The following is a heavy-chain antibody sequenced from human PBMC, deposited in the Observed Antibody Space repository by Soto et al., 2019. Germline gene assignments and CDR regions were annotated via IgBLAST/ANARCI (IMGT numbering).Heavy chain of an antibody. Sequence: QVQLMQSGAEVKKPGASVKVSCKASGDTFTDYYIHWVRQAPGQGLEWMGTVNPSGGHTTYAQHSRGRVTMTRDTSTSTPYMELTSLTSDDTAIYYCARGGHVVVVTAALDYWGQGTLVTVSS. V-gene: IGHV1-46*01. CDR2: VNPSGGHT. CDR1: GDTFTDYY. J-gene: IGHJ4*02. D-gene: IGHD2-21*02. CDR3: ARGGHVVVVTAALDY.